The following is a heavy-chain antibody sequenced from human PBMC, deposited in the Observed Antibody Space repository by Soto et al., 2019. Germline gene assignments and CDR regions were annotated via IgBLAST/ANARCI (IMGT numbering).Heavy chain of an antibody. V-gene: IGHV4-30-2*01. J-gene: IGHJ5*02. Sequence: QMRLQESGSGLVKPSQTLSLTCAVSGGSISSGGYAWNWIRQPPGKGLEWIGYIYHSGYTSYNPSLKNRVTISVDKSKNQFSLTLSCVTAADTAVYYCARDSLTGNYFDPWGQGTLVTVSS. CDR3: ARDSLTGNYFDP. D-gene: IGHD1-7*01. CDR1: GGSISSGGYA. CDR2: IYHSGYT.